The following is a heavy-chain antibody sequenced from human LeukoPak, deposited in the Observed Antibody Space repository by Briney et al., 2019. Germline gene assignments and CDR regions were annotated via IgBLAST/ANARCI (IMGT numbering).Heavy chain of an antibody. D-gene: IGHD2-15*01. J-gene: IGHJ4*02. CDR1: GFTFSSYW. Sequence: GGSLRLSCAASGFTFSSYWMHWVRQAPGKGLVWVSRINTDGSSTSYADSVKGRFTISRDNAENTLYLQMNSLRAEDTAVYYCARWVGTRDYFDYWGQGTLVTVSS. CDR2: INTDGSST. V-gene: IGHV3-74*01. CDR3: ARWVGTRDYFDY.